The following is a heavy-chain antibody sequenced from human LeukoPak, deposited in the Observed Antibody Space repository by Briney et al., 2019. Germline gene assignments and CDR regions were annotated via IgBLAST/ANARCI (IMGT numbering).Heavy chain of an antibody. J-gene: IGHJ4*02. CDR1: GYSISSGYY. Sequence: SETLSLTCAVSGYSISSGYYGGGIRQPPGKGLEGIGSIYHSGSTYYNPSLTSRITISVDTSKNQFSLQLSSATAADTDVYYCASLYSGATRPFDYWGQGTLVTVSS. D-gene: IGHD2-21*01. V-gene: IGHV4-38-2*01. CDR2: IYHSGST. CDR3: ASLYSGATRPFDY.